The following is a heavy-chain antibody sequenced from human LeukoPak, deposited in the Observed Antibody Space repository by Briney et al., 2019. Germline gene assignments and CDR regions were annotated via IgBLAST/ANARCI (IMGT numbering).Heavy chain of an antibody. Sequence: GGSLRLSCAASGFTFSAYGMHWVRQAPGKGLEWVAVISYDGYNKYYADSVKGRFTISRDNSKNTVYLQMSGLRSEDTAVYSCAKDVGSGTHYHSSLSLDVWGQGTTVTVSS. V-gene: IGHV3-30*18. J-gene: IGHJ6*02. D-gene: IGHD3-10*01. CDR1: GFTFSAYG. CDR3: AKDVGSGTHYHSSLSLDV. CDR2: ISYDGYNK.